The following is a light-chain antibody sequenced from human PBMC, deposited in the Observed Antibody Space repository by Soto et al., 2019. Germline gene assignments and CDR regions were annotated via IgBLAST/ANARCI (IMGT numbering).Light chain of an antibody. CDR3: SSYTGSGTPLV. V-gene: IGLV2-14*03. CDR2: DVS. CDR1: SSDVGGYNY. J-gene: IGLJ1*01. Sequence: QSVLTRPASVSGSPGQSITISCTGTSSDVGGYNYVSWYQQHPAKAPKLIIYDVSNRPSGVSHRFSGSKSGNTASLTISGLQAEDEADYYCSSYTGSGTPLVFGTGTKLTVL.